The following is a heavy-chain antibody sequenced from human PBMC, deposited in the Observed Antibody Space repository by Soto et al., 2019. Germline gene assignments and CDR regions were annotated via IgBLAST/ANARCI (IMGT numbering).Heavy chain of an antibody. CDR3: ARALGGVGPLLAY. Sequence: QVQLQESGPGLVKPSQTLSLTCTVSGGSISSGGYYWSWIRQHPGKGLEWIGYIYYCGSTYYNPSLMSLVTVSLDTSKNQVSLQLSSVTVADTAVFYCARALGGVGPLLAYWGQGTLVTVSS. V-gene: IGHV4-31*01. CDR2: IYYCGST. D-gene: IGHD1-26*01. J-gene: IGHJ4*02. CDR1: GGSISSGGYY.